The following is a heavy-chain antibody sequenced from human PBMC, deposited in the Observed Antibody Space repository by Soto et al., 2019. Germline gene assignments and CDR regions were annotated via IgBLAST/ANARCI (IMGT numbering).Heavy chain of an antibody. CDR3: ARVVPAARYSSSWGDYYYYYMDV. V-gene: IGHV4-34*01. J-gene: IGHJ6*03. CDR2: INHSGST. D-gene: IGHD6-13*01. Sequence: SETLSLTCAVYGGSFSGYYWSWIRQPPGKGLEWIGEINHSGSTNYNPSLKSRVTISVDTSKNQFSLKLSSVTAADTAVYYCARVVPAARYSSSWGDYYYYYMDVWGKGTTVTVSS. CDR1: GGSFSGYY.